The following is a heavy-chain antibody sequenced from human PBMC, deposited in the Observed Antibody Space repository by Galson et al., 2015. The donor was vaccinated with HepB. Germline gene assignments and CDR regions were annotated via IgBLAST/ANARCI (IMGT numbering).Heavy chain of an antibody. D-gene: IGHD3-3*01. CDR3: ARTRLTIFGAFIPGDNWFDP. V-gene: IGHV4-31*11. J-gene: IGHJ5*02. CDR2: IYYNGST. CDR1: SGAFNSGVFY. Sequence: LSLTCAVSSGAFNSGVFYWGWIRQPPGKGLEWIGYIYYNGSTSYNPSLKSRLIMSLDTSENQVSLRLTSVTAADTAVYYCARTRLTIFGAFIPGDNWFDPWGQGTLVTVSS.